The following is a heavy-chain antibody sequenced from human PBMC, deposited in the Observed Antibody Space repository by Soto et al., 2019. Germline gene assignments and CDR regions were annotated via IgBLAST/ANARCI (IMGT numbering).Heavy chain of an antibody. J-gene: IGHJ5*02. CDR2: SYHSGST. CDR3: ASSWLHAPRFGP. Sequence: QLQLQESGSGLVKPSQTLSLTCAVSGGSISSGGYSWSWIRQPPGKALEWIGYSYHSGSTYYNPSPERRVTMSVDGSQTQVPLALCSVTAAEPAVHSRASSWLHAPRFGPWGQGTLVNDSS. CDR1: GGSISSGGYS. D-gene: IGHD6-19*01. V-gene: IGHV4-30-2*01.